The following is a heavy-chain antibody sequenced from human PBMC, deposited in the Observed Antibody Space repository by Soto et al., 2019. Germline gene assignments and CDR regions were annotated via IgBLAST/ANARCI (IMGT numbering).Heavy chain of an antibody. D-gene: IGHD5-18*01. CDR3: ARDTRGYSRAFDY. Sequence: SETLSLTCIVSGDSVSSDNYYWTWIRQPPGKGLEWIGYISSSGSTYYNPSLKSRVTISVDASRNQFSLKLTSVTAADTAVYYCARDTRGYSRAFDYWGQGTLVTVSS. CDR2: ISSSGST. J-gene: IGHJ4*02. CDR1: GDSVSSDNYY. V-gene: IGHV4-61*01.